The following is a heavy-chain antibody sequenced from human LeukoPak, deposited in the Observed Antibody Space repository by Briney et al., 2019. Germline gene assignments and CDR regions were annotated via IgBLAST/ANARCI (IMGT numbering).Heavy chain of an antibody. CDR2: VYTSGST. CDR3: ATSDSTGYYDY. CDR1: GGSISSYY. D-gene: IGHD3-22*01. J-gene: IGHJ4*02. Sequence: PSETLSLTCTVSGGSISSYYWSWIRQPAGKRLEWIGRVYTSGSTNYNPSLKSRVAMSVDTSKNQFSQKLTSVTAADTAVYYCATSDSTGYYDYWGQGTLVTVSS. V-gene: IGHV4-4*07.